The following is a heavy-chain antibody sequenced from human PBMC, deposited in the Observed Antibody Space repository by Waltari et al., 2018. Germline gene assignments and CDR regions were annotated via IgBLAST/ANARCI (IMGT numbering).Heavy chain of an antibody. J-gene: IGHJ5*02. CDR3: SRIIGIAAAGRGAWFDP. Sequence: QVQLQESGPGLVKPSETLSLTCAVSGYSISSGYYWGWIRQPPGKGLEWIGSIYHSGSTYYNPSLKSRVTISGDTSKNQFSLKLSSVTAADTAVYYCSRIIGIAAAGRGAWFDPWGQGTLVTVSS. CDR2: IYHSGST. D-gene: IGHD6-13*01. CDR1: GYSISSGYY. V-gene: IGHV4-38-2*01.